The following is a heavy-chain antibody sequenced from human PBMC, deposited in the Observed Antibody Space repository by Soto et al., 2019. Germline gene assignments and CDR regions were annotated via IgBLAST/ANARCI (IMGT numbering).Heavy chain of an antibody. CDR3: ASGYGGILEY. Sequence: PSETLSLTCTVSGGSISSYYWSWIRQPPGKGLEWIGYIYYSGSTNYNPSLKSRVTIAVDTSKNQFSLKLSSVTAAASAVYYCASGYGGILEYWGKGPLVPVSS. V-gene: IGHV4-59*08. CDR1: GGSISSYY. D-gene: IGHD2-15*01. CDR2: IYYSGST. J-gene: IGHJ4*02.